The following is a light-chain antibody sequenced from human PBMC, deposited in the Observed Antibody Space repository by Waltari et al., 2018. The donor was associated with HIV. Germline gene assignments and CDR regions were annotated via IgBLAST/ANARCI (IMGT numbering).Light chain of an antibody. CDR1: QNVSSD. Sequence: EVVMTQSPATLSVSPGETASLSCRASQNVSSDLAWFQQKPGQAPRLLIYGASMRTAGIPARFSGSGSGTDFNFSILNLQTEDFAVYYCQQYNTWPPWTFGQGTKVEIK. J-gene: IGKJ1*01. CDR3: QQYNTWPPWT. V-gene: IGKV3-15*01. CDR2: GAS.